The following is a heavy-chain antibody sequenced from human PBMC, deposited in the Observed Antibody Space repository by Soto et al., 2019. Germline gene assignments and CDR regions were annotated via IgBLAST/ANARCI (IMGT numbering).Heavy chain of an antibody. J-gene: IGHJ4*02. CDR2: ISSSSGTI. CDR1: GFSIRSYS. CDR3: AGGYYYDNSGYRA. D-gene: IGHD3-22*01. Sequence: PVGSLRLSCVASGFSIRSYSMNWVRQVPGKGLEWISYISSSSGTINYADSVKGRFTISRDTAKNSLSLQMVSLRDEDTAVYYCAGGYYYDNSGYRAWGQGTLVTVSS. V-gene: IGHV3-48*02.